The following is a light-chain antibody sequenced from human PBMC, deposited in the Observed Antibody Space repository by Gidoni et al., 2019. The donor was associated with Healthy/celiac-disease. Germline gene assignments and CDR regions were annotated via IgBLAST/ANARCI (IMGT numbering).Light chain of an antibody. V-gene: IGKV3-11*01. Sequence: EIVLTQSTATLALSPGERATLSCRASQSVSSYLVWYQKKTGHAPRLLIYDAANRATGIPARFSGSGSGTDFTLTISSLEPEDFAVYYCQQRSNWPRTFGQGTRLEIK. CDR1: QSVSSY. J-gene: IGKJ5*01. CDR3: QQRSNWPRT. CDR2: DAA.